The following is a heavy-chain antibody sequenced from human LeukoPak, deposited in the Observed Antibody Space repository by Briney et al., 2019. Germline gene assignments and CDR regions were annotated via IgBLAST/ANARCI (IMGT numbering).Heavy chain of an antibody. CDR2: ISGSGGST. Sequence: PGGSLRLSCAASGFTFSSYAMSWVRQAPGKGLEWVSAISGSGGSTYYADSVKGRFTISRDNSKNTLYLQMNSLRAEDTAVYYCVTNGISGYSSSWFFDYWGQGTLVTVSS. V-gene: IGHV3-23*01. CDR1: GFTFSSYA. J-gene: IGHJ4*02. D-gene: IGHD6-13*01. CDR3: VTNGISGYSSSWFFDY.